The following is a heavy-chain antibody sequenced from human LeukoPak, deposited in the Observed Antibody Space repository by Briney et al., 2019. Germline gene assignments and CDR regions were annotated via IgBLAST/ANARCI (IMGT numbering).Heavy chain of an antibody. V-gene: IGHV4-59*08. CDR1: GGSISGYY. Sequence: KPSETLSLTCTVSGGSISGYYWRWIRQPPGQGLEWIGYIFYSGNTNYNPTLKSRVTISVDTSENQFSLRLSSVTAADTAVYFCARQASWLPYFDLWGRGTLVAVSS. D-gene: IGHD6-13*01. CDR2: IFYSGNT. CDR3: ARQASWLPYFDL. J-gene: IGHJ2*01.